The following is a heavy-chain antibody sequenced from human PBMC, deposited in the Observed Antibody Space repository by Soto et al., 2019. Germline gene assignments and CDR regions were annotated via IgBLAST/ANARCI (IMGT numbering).Heavy chain of an antibody. V-gene: IGHV1-46*01. D-gene: IGHD6-13*01. CDR1: GYTFASCY. J-gene: IGHJ4*02. Sequence: ASVKVSCKASGYTFASCYIHWVRQAPGQGLEWMGIINPSGGSTTYAQKFQGRVTMTRDTSTSTVYMELSSLRSEDTAVYYCARDTSSNWYYFDYWGQGTRVTVS. CDR3: ARDTSSNWYYFDY. CDR2: INPSGGST.